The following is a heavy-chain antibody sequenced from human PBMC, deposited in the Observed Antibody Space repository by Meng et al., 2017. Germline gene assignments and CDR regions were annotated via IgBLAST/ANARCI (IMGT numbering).Heavy chain of an antibody. Sequence: QVRLVGSRGALVKPGGSLRLSCAASGFTFSSYAMHWVRQAPGKGLEWVAVISYDGSNKYYADSVKGRFTISRDNSKNTLYLQMNSLRAGDTAVYYCARGEASDYWGQGTLVTVSS. J-gene: IGHJ4*02. V-gene: IGHV3-30*01. CDR1: GFTFSSYA. CDR2: ISYDGSNK. CDR3: ARGEASDY.